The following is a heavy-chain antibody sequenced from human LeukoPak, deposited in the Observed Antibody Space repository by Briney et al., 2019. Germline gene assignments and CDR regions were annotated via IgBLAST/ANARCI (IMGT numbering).Heavy chain of an antibody. CDR1: GFIFTNAW. V-gene: IGHV3-73*01. CDR2: IRSKANSYAT. J-gene: IGHJ4*02. CDR3: TTDRSTN. Sequence: SGGSLRLSCTASGFIFTNAWMTWVRQASGKGLEWVGRIRSKANSYATAYAASVKGRFTISRDDSKNTAYLQMNSLKTEDTAVYYCTTDRSTNWGQGTLVTVSS.